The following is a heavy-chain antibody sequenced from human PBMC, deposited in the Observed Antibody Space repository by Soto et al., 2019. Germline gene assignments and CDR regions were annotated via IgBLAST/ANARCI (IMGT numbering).Heavy chain of an antibody. V-gene: IGHV3-48*01. CDR2: IISHNAVT. Sequence: EVQLVESGGGLAQPGGSLRLSCAASGFTFSGHSMNWVRQAPGKGLEWISYIISHNAVTHYADSVKGRFAISRDNTKKSLYLQMDTLRAEDTAVYYCARGVGSEDYRGLWFETWGQGTLVTLSS. J-gene: IGHJ5*02. CDR1: GFTFSGHS. CDR3: ARGVGSEDYRGLWFET. D-gene: IGHD3-16*01.